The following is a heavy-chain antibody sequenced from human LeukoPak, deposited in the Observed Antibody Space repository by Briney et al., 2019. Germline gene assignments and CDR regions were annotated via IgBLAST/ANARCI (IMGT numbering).Heavy chain of an antibody. Sequence: PGGSLRLSCAASGFTFSSYSMNWVRQAPGKGLKCVSAISSSSSYIYYADSVKGRFTISRDNAKNSLYLQMNSLRAEDTAVYYCARAKAPSITIIKGLWFDPWGQGTLVTVSS. J-gene: IGHJ5*02. D-gene: IGHD3-3*01. CDR3: ARAKAPSITIIKGLWFDP. V-gene: IGHV3-21*01. CDR2: ISSSSSYI. CDR1: GFTFSSYS.